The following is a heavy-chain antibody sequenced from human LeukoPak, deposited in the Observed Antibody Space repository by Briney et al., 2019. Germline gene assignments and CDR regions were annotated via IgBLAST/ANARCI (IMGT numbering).Heavy chain of an antibody. D-gene: IGHD3-9*01. CDR3: ARGARYYDTLTGPYYFDY. J-gene: IGHJ4*02. Sequence: SETLSLTCAVYGGSFSGYYWSWIRQPPGKGLEWIGEINHSGSTNYNPSLKSRVTISVDTSKNQFSLKLSSVTAADTAVYYCARGARYYDTLTGPYYFDYWGQGTLVTVSS. CDR2: INHSGST. CDR1: GGSFSGYY. V-gene: IGHV4-34*01.